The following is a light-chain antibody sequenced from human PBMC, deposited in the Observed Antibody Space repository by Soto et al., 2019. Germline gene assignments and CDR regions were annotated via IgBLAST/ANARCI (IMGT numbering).Light chain of an antibody. J-gene: IGKJ4*01. V-gene: IGKV3-15*01. CDR3: QQYNNWPGLT. CDR2: GAS. Sequence: ERVMTQSPATLSVSPGERATLSCRASQSVSSNLAWYQQKPGQAPRLLIYGASTRATGIPARFSGSGSGTEFTLTISSLQSEDFAVYYCQQYNNWPGLTFGGGTKVEIK. CDR1: QSVSSN.